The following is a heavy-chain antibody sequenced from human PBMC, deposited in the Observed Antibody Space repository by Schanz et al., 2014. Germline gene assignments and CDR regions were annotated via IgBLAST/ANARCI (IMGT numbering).Heavy chain of an antibody. V-gene: IGHV3-33*01. J-gene: IGHJ4*02. Sequence: QVQLVESGGGLVKPGGSLRLSCAASGFTFSTTGMHWVRQAPGKGLEWVAVIWFDGNNKYYADSVKGRFTISRDNSKNTLYLQMNSLRAEDTALYYCARGTPFLCDYWGQGTLVTVSS. CDR3: ARGTPFLCDY. CDR1: GFTFSTTG. D-gene: IGHD3-16*01. CDR2: IWFDGNNK.